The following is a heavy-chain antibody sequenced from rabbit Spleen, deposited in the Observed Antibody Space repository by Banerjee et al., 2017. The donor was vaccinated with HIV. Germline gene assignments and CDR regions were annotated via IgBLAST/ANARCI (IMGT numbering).Heavy chain of an antibody. Sequence: QEQLEESGGGLVQPEGSLTLTCKASGFSFSRGYDMCWVRQAPGKGLEWIGCIYTGNGKTYYASWAKGRFTISKSSSTTVTLQMTSLTAADTATYFCARDNGSGDYIDVYFDLWGQGTLVTVS. CDR1: GFSFSRGYD. D-gene: IGHD1-1*01. V-gene: IGHV1S45*01. J-gene: IGHJ4*01. CDR2: IYTGNGKT. CDR3: ARDNGSGDYIDVYFDL.